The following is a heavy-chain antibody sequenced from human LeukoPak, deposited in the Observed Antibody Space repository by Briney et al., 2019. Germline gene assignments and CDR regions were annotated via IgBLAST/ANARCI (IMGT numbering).Heavy chain of an antibody. Sequence: GGSLRLSCAASGFTFSSYSMNWVRRAPGKGLEWVANINQGGSERNHVDSVKGRFTISRDDARTSLFLQMNSLGAEDTGVYYCGRGDGYLVDHWGQGTLVTVST. CDR1: GFTFSSYS. J-gene: IGHJ4*02. D-gene: IGHD5-24*01. CDR3: GRGDGYLVDH. CDR2: INQGGSER. V-gene: IGHV3-7*01.